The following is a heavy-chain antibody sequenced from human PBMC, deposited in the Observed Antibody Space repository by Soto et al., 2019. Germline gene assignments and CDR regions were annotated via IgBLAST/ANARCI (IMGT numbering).Heavy chain of an antibody. CDR1: GFTFSSYA. V-gene: IGHV3-23*01. J-gene: IGHJ4*02. CDR3: AKASPDYDSTTLHYLDS. CDR2: ISGSGGST. Sequence: GGSLRLSCAASGFTFSSYAMSWVRQAPGKGLEWVSAISGSGGSTYYADSVKGRFTISRDNSKNTLYLQMNSLRAEDTAVYYCAKASPDYDSTTLHYLDSWGQGLLVTVSS. D-gene: IGHD3-22*01.